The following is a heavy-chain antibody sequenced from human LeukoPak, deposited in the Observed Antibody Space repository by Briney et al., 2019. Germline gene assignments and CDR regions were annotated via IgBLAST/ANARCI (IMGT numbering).Heavy chain of an antibody. CDR2: IKQDGSEK. D-gene: IGHD2-2*01. CDR3: ARSRILGY. Sequence: PGGSLRLSCAASGFAISGYWMSWVRQAPGKGLEWVTNIKQDGSEKDYVDSVKGRFTISRDNAKNSLFLHMNSLRVEDTAVYYCARSRILGYWGQGTLGTVSA. CDR1: GFAISGYW. J-gene: IGHJ4*02. V-gene: IGHV3-7*01.